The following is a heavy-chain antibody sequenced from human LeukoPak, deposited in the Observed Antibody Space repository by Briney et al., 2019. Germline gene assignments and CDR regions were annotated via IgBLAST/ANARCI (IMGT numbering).Heavy chain of an antibody. CDR3: ARDDTSGGYYEFGY. Sequence: GGSLRLSCAASGFTFSTYNMSWVRQAPGKGLEWVSFIYSGTIHYSDSVKGRFTISRDISKNMVYLQMNSLRADDTAVYYCARDDTSGGYYEFGYWGQGTLVTVSS. CDR1: GFTFSTYN. J-gene: IGHJ4*02. D-gene: IGHD6-19*01. CDR2: IYSGTI. V-gene: IGHV3-53*01.